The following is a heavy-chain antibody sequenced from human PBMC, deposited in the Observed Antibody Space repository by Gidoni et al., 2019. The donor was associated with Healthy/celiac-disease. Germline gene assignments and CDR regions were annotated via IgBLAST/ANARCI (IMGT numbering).Heavy chain of an antibody. CDR1: GGTFSSYA. CDR3: NMYSSGWYNFDY. J-gene: IGHJ4*02. CDR2: GIPIFGTA. D-gene: IGHD6-19*01. Sequence: QVQLVQSGAEVKKPGSSVKVSCKSSGGTFSSYAISWVRQAPGQGLEWMGGGIPIFGTANYAQKFQGRVTITADESTSTAYMELSSLRSEDTAVYYCNMYSSGWYNFDYWGQGTLVTVSS. V-gene: IGHV1-69*01.